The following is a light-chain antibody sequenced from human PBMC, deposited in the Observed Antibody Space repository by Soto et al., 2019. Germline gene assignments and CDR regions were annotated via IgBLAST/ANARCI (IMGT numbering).Light chain of an antibody. CDR2: DAS. CDR1: QDISIY. J-gene: IGKJ4*01. CDR3: QQRDTLLT. Sequence: DIQMTQSPSSLSASVGDRVTIPCPASQDISIYLNWYKQRPGKAPEVLIYDASNLERGVPSRFSGSGSGTDFTLTITGLRPEDFATYYCQQRDTLLTFGGGTTVEL. V-gene: IGKV1-33*01.